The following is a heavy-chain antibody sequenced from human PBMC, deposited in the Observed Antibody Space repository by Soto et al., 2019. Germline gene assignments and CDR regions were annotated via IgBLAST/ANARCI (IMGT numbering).Heavy chain of an antibody. D-gene: IGHD3-22*01. CDR3: AGHVHSSGYYADY. CDR2: IYYSGST. J-gene: IGHJ4*02. CDR1: GGSISSSSYY. Sequence: LSLTCTVSGGSISSSSYYWGWIRQPPGKGLAWIGSIYYSGSTYYNPSLKSRVTISVDTSKNQFSLKLSCVTAADTAVYYCAGHVHSSGYYADYWGQGTLVTVSS. V-gene: IGHV4-39*01.